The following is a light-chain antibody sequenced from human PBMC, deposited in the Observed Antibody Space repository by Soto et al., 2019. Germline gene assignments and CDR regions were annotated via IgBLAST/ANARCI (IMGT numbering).Light chain of an antibody. V-gene: IGKV3-11*01. CDR3: QQRYNWPIT. J-gene: IGKJ5*01. CDR2: DAS. Sequence: EIVLTQSPATLSLSPGERATLSCRASQSISIYLAWYQQKPGQAPRLLIYDASSRATGIPARFRGSGSGTEVALTIGSLAPEDFAVYYCQQRYNWPITFGQGTRLEIK. CDR1: QSISIY.